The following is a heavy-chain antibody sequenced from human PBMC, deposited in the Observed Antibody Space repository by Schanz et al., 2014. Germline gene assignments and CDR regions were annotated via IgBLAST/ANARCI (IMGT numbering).Heavy chain of an antibody. CDR3: VRVPSRDVSFDL. CDR1: GGTFSSYT. J-gene: IGHJ2*01. D-gene: IGHD3-16*01. V-gene: IGHV1-18*01. CDR2: ITAYNGDT. Sequence: QVQLVQSGAEVKKPGSSVKVSCKASGGTFSSYTISWVRQAPGQGLEWMGWITAYNGDTNYALKLQGRVTMTTDTSANTAYMELRSLRSDDTAHYYCVRVPSRDVSFDLWGRGTLVTVSS.